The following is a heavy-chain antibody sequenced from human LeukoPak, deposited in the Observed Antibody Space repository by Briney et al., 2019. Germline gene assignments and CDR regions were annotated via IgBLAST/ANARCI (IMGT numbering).Heavy chain of an antibody. V-gene: IGHV3-74*01. D-gene: IGHD3-22*01. CDR3: AKDKQGGDYYDSSGPFDY. CDR1: GNYW. CDR2: INSDGSWT. J-gene: IGHJ4*02. Sequence: GGSLRLSCAASGNYWMHWVRQAPGKGLVWVSHINSDGSWTSYADSVKGRFTISKDNAKNSLYLQMNSLRAEDTALYYCAKDKQGGDYYDSSGPFDYWGQGTLVTVSS.